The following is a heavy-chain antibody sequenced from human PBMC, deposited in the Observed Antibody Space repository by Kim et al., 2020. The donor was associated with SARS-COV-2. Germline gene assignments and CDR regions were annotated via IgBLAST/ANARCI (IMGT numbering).Heavy chain of an antibody. Sequence: GGSLRLSCTASGFTFGDYAMSWVRQAPGMGLEWVGFIRSKAHGGTTEYAASVKGRFTVSRDDSKSIAYLQMNSLKIEDTAVYYCTREKVGVPPGRGDYWGQGTLVTVSS. J-gene: IGHJ4*02. V-gene: IGHV3-49*04. CDR3: TREKVGVPPGRGDY. CDR2: IRSKAHGGTT. CDR1: GFTFGDYA. D-gene: IGHD3-10*01.